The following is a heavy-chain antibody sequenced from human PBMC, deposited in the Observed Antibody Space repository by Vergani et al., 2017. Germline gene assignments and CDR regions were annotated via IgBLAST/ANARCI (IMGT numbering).Heavy chain of an antibody. D-gene: IGHD6-19*01. V-gene: IGHV3-74*01. CDR3: AKDWRRIAVAVCFDY. J-gene: IGHJ4*02. CDR2: MNGDGDTI. Sequence: EVELVESGGGLVQPGGSLRLSCAASGFTFNEYWMHWARQVPGKGLVWVSGMNGDGDTISYADSVKGRFTISRDNAKNTLFLQMNSLRAEDTAVYYCAKDWRRIAVAVCFDYWGQGTLVTVSS. CDR1: GFTFNEYW.